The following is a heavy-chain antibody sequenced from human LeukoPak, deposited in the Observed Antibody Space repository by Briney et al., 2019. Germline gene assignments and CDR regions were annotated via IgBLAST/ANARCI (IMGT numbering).Heavy chain of an antibody. D-gene: IGHD2-15*01. CDR2: IYYSGNT. J-gene: IGHJ4*02. Sequence: PSQTLSLTCTVSGGSISSGGYYWSWIRQHPGKGLEWIGYIYYSGNTYYTPSLKSRFTISVDTSKNQFSLKLSSVTAADTAVYYCARYVVATGHRASDYWGQGTLVTVSS. CDR3: ARYVVATGHRASDY. V-gene: IGHV4-31*03. CDR1: GGSISSGGYY.